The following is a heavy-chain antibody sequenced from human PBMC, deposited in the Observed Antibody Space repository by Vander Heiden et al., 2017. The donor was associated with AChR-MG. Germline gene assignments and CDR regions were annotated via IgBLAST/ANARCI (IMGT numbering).Heavy chain of an antibody. CDR2: SYNSGST. D-gene: IGHD7-27*01. Sequence: QLQESGPGLVKPSETLSLTCTVSGDSISRSGYYWGWIRQPPGRTLEWIGSSYNSGSTYYNPSLKSRVTMSVDTSKNQISLRLTSVTAADTAMYYCARPGVDCELWGRGTLGTVSS. CDR1: GDSISRSGYY. CDR3: ARPGVDCEL. V-gene: IGHV4-39*01. J-gene: IGHJ2*01.